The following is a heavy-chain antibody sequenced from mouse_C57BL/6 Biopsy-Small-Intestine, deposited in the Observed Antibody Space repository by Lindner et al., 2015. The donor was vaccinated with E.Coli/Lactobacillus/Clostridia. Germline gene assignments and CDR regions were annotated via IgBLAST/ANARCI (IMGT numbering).Heavy chain of an antibody. CDR2: IYPRSGNT. D-gene: IGHD1-2*01. CDR3: ASGVITTDY. Sequence: VQLQESGAELARPGASVKLSCKASGYTFTSYGISWVKQRTGQGLEWIGEIYPRSGNTYYNEKFKGKATLTADKSSSTAYMELRSLTSEDSAVYFCASGVITTDYWGQGTTLTVSS. J-gene: IGHJ2*01. CDR1: GYTFTSYG. V-gene: IGHV1-81*01.